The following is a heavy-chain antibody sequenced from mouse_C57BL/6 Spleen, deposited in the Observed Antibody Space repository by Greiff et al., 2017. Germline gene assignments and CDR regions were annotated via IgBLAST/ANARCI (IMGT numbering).Heavy chain of an antibody. Sequence: DVHLVESGGGLVKPGGSLKLSCAASGFTFSSYAMSWVRQTPEKRLEWVATISDGGSYTYYPDNVKGRFTISRDNAKNNLYLQMGHLKSEDTAMYYCARDREGYSWYFDVWGTGTTVTVSS. V-gene: IGHV5-4*01. J-gene: IGHJ1*03. D-gene: IGHD2-3*01. CDR1: GFTFSSYA. CDR2: ISDGGSYT. CDR3: ARDREGYSWYFDV.